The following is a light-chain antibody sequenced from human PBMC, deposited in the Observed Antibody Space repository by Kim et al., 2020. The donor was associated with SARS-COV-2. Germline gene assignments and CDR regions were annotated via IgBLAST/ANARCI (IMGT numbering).Light chain of an antibody. CDR1: QDINNY. Sequence: DIQMTQSPSSLSASVGDRVTITCQASQDINNYLNWYRQRPGKAPKLLIYDASSLETGVPSRFSGSGSGTDFTFTISSLQPEDIATYYCQHYDNFPYTFGQGTKLEI. CDR3: QHYDNFPYT. J-gene: IGKJ2*01. V-gene: IGKV1-33*01. CDR2: DAS.